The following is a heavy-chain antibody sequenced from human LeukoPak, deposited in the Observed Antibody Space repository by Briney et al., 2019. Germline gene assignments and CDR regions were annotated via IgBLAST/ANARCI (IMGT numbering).Heavy chain of an antibody. D-gene: IGHD3-3*01. V-gene: IGHV3-21*01. Sequence: GGFLRLSCAASGFTFSSYSMNWVRQAPGKGLEWVSSISSSSSYIYYADSMKGRFTISRDNAKKSLYLQMNSLRAEDTAVYYCARGDPDISFGVAGEAFDIWGQGTMVTVSS. CDR2: ISSSSSYI. CDR3: ARGDPDISFGVAGEAFDI. CDR1: GFTFSSYS. J-gene: IGHJ3*02.